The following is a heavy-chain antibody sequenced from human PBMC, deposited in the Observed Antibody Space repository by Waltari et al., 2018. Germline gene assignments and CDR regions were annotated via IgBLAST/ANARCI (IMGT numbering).Heavy chain of an antibody. CDR1: GYTSTSYA. CDR3: AGVEGAAGLDI. D-gene: IGHD3-16*01. V-gene: IGHV1-3*01. CDR2: INADNGNT. J-gene: IGHJ3*02. Sequence: QLQLVQSGAAVQKHAASALASCKASGYTSTSYAMHWVRQAPGQGLEWMGWINADNGNTKYSQKFQGGTTNTRDTSASRADMELGRLRSEGAAVYYCAGVEGAAGLDIWGQGTMVTVSS.